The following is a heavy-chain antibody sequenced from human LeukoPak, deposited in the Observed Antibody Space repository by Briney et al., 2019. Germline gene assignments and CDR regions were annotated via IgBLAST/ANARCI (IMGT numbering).Heavy chain of an antibody. V-gene: IGHV3-30*18. CDR3: AKGGLEGTRHNMEV. CDR2: ISYDGSKK. J-gene: IGHJ6*02. Sequence: QSGGSLRLSCAASGFTFSSFAIHWGRQAPGKGLEWVAVISYDGSKKYYADSVKGRFTISGDNSKNTLYLQMNSLRAEDTAVYFCAKGGLEGTRHNMEVWGQGTTVTVSS. CDR1: GFTFSSFA. D-gene: IGHD1/OR15-1a*01.